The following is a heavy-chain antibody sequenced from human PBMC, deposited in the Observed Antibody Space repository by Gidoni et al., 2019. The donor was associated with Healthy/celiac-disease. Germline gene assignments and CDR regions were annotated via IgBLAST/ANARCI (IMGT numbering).Heavy chain of an antibody. D-gene: IGHD6-19*01. CDR2: IYSGGST. CDR1: GFTVSSNY. CDR3: ARRAGLHFDY. V-gene: IGHV3-66*01. J-gene: IGHJ4*02. Sequence: EVQLVESGGALVQPGGSSRLYCAASGFTVSSNYMSWVRQAPVKGLELVSVIYSGGSTYYADSLKGKFTISRDNSKNTLYLQMNSLRAEDTAVYYCARRAGLHFDYWGQGTLVTVSS.